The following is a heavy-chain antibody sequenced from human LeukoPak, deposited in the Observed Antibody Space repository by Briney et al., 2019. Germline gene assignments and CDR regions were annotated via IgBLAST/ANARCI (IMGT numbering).Heavy chain of an antibody. CDR2: IYGGVNT. J-gene: IGHJ4*02. CDR1: GFSVSSNY. Sequence: GGSLRLSCAASGFSVSSNYMNWVRQAPGKGLEWVSVIYGGVNTVYADSVKGRFTISRDDSKNTLYLQMNSLRAEDTAVYYCAKSPKTGFLFDYWGQGTLVTVFS. D-gene: IGHD1-1*01. V-gene: IGHV3-66*01. CDR3: AKSPKTGFLFDY.